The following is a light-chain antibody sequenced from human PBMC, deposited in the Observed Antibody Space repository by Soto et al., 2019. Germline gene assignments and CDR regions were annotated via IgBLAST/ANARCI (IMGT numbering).Light chain of an antibody. J-gene: IGKJ2*01. Sequence: ELVMTQSPATLSVSPGERATLSCRASQSVGSQLAWYQQKPGLAPRLLIYDASTRATGIPARFSGSGSGTEFTLTISSLQSEDFAVYYGQQYNNWPPYTFGQGTKLEIK. CDR1: QSVGSQ. CDR3: QQYNNWPPYT. V-gene: IGKV3-15*01. CDR2: DAS.